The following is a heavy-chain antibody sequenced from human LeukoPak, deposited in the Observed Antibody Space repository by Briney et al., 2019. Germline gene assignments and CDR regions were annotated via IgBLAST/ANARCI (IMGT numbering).Heavy chain of an antibody. D-gene: IGHD2-21*02. Sequence: GWSLRLSCAASGITFSRYAMHWVRQAPGKGREWVAVMSSDGTNKYYADSVKGRFTISRDNSKNTLYLQMNSLKPDDTAVYFCARDPGRDCYCGGFDIWGQGTKITVSS. CDR2: MSSDGTNK. V-gene: IGHV3-30-3*01. CDR1: GITFSRYA. CDR3: ARDPGRDCYCGGFDI. J-gene: IGHJ3*02.